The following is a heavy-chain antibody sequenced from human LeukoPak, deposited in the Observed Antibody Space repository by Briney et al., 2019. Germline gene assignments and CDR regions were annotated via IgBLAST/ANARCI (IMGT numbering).Heavy chain of an antibody. V-gene: IGHV4-34*01. Sequence: SETLSLTCALYGGSFSVYYWSWIRQPPGKGLERIGEINHSGSTNYNPSLKSRVTISVDTSKNQFSLKLSTVTAADTAVYYCAGMTGYGFDPWGQGTLVTVSS. CDR3: AGMTGYGFDP. CDR1: GGSFSVYY. J-gene: IGHJ5*02. D-gene: IGHD3-9*01. CDR2: INHSGST.